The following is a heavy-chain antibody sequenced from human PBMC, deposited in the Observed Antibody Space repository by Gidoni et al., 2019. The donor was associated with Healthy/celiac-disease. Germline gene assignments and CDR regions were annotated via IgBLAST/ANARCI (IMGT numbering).Heavy chain of an antibody. CDR1: GCTFSSYA. CDR2: ISYVGSNK. J-gene: IGHJ4*02. Sequence: QVQLVEAGGGGVQPGRSLRLSCAASGCTFSSYAMHWVRQAPVKGLEWVAVISYVGSNKYYADSLKGRFTISRDNSKNTLYLQMNSLRAEDTAVYYCARVDAVAVPAAPLEYWGQGTLVTVSS. D-gene: IGHD2-2*01. V-gene: IGHV3-30-3*01. CDR3: ARVDAVAVPAAPLEY.